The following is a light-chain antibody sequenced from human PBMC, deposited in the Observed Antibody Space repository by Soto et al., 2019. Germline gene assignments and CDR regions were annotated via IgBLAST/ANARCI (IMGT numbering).Light chain of an antibody. Sequence: EVVLTQSPGTLSLSAGERATLPCGASQSVSIYLAWYQQKPGQAPRLLIYGASSRATGIPDRFSGSGSGTDFTLTISRLEPEDFAVYYCQQYGSSRTFGQGTKVDI. CDR1: QSVSIY. V-gene: IGKV3-20*01. J-gene: IGKJ1*01. CDR3: QQYGSSRT. CDR2: GAS.